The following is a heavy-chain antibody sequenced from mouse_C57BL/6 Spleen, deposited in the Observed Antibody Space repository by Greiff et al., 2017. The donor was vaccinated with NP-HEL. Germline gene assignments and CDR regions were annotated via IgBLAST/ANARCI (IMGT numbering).Heavy chain of an antibody. J-gene: IGHJ2*01. D-gene: IGHD1-1*01. Sequence: QVQLQQPGAELVKPGASVKLSCKASGYTFTSYWMHWVKQRPGQGLEWIGMIHPNSGSTNYNEKFKSKATMTVDKSYSTAYMQLSSLTSEDSAVYYCARSILYGSSPRYFDYWGQGTTLTVSS. V-gene: IGHV1-64*01. CDR1: GYTFTSYW. CDR2: IHPNSGST. CDR3: ARSILYGSSPRYFDY.